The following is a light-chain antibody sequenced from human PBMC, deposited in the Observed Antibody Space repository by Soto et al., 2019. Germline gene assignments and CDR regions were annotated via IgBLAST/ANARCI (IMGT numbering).Light chain of an antibody. J-gene: IGKJ4*01. CDR1: QSISSW. CDR3: QQYNSYLLP. Sequence: DIQMTQSPSTLSASVGDRVTITCRASQSISSWLAWYQQKPGKAPKLLIYDASSLESGVPSRFSGSGSGTECTLTISSLQPDDFATYYCQQYNSYLLPFGGGTKVEIK. V-gene: IGKV1-5*01. CDR2: DAS.